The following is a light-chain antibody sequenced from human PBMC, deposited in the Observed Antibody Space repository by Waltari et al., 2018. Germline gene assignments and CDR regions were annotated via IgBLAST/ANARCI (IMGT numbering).Light chain of an antibody. V-gene: IGLV2-23*02. Sequence: QSALTQPASVSGSPGPSITISCSGTNSDVGGSYYVSWYQHPPGKAPKLIIYDVTKGPSGVSNRCSGSKSGNTASLTISGLQAEDEADYYCSSYAGGNNLLFGGGTKVTVL. J-gene: IGLJ2*01. CDR3: SSYAGGNNLL. CDR1: NSDVGGSYY. CDR2: DVT.